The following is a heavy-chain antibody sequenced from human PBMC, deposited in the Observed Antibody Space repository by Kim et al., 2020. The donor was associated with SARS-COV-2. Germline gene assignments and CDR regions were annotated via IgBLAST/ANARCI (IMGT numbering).Heavy chain of an antibody. D-gene: IGHD2-2*01. CDR2: ISGSGGST. CDR1: GFTFSSYA. J-gene: IGHJ3*02. V-gene: IGHV3-23*01. CDR3: AKASGVVPAANDAFDI. Sequence: GGSLRLSCAASGFTFSSYAMSWVRQAPGKGLEWVSAISGSGGSTYYADSVKGRFTISRDNSKNTLYLQMNSLRAEDTAVYYCAKASGVVPAANDAFDIWGQGTLVTVSS.